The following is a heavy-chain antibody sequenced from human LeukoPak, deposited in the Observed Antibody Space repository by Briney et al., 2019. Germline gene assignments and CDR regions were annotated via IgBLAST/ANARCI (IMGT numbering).Heavy chain of an antibody. V-gene: IGHV1-8*03. CDR2: MNPNSGNT. J-gene: IGHJ5*02. D-gene: IGHD6-6*01. CDR3: ARAGAARPFTGWFDP. CDR1: GYTFTSYD. Sequence: ASVKVSCKASGYTFTSYDINWVRQATGQGLEWMGWMNPNSGNTGYAQKFQGRVTITRNTSISTAYMELSSLRSEDTAVYYCARAGAARPFTGWFDPWGQGTLVTVSS.